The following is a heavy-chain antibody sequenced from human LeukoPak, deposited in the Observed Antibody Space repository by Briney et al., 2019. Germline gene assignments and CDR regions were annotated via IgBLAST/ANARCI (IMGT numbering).Heavy chain of an antibody. V-gene: IGHV4-59*01. CDR3: ARGIPMVRGIARPYYMDV. Sequence: SETLSLTCTVSGGSISSYYWSWIRQPPGKGLEWIGYIYYSGSTNYNPSLKSRVTISVDTSKNQFSLKLSSVTAADTAVYYCARGIPMVRGIARPYYMDVWGKGTTVTISS. CDR2: IYYSGST. J-gene: IGHJ6*03. CDR1: GGSISSYY. D-gene: IGHD3-10*01.